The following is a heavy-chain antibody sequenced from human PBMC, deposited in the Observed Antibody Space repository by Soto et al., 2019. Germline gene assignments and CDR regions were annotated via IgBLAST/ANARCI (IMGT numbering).Heavy chain of an antibody. CDR1: GFTFSNYA. J-gene: IGHJ4*02. CDR3: ARDGVDVVITIPGY. Sequence: GGSLRLSCAASGFTFSNYAMHWVRQAPGKGLEWVAVISYDGSNKYYADSVKGRFTISRDNSKNTLFLQMNSLRAEDTAVYYCARDGVDVVITIPGYRGQGILVTVSS. V-gene: IGHV3-30-3*01. CDR2: ISYDGSNK. D-gene: IGHD5-12*01.